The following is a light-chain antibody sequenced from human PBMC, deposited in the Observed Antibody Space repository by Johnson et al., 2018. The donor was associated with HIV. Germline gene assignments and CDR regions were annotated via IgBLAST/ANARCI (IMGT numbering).Light chain of an antibody. J-gene: IGLJ1*01. CDR3: GTWDSSLSAYYV. V-gene: IGLV1-51*02. CDR2: ENN. CDR1: SSNIGNNY. Sequence: SVLTQPPSVSAAPGQKVTISCSGSSSNIGNNYVSWYQQLPGTAPKLLIYENNKRPSGIPDQFSGSKSGTSATLGITGLQTGDEADYYCGTWDSSLSAYYVFGTGTKVTVL.